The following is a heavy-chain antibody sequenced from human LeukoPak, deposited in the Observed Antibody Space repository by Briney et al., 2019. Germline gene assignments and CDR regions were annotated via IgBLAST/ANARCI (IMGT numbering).Heavy chain of an antibody. CDR3: ARSLTYGDHPPFDY. Sequence: ASLKVSCKAYGYSFTGSAINWVRQAPGQGLEWMGWINTNTGNPTYAQGFTGRYVFSLDTSVSTAYLQITSLKTEDTAVYFCARSLTYGDHPPFDYWGQGSLVTVSS. CDR2: INTNTGNP. J-gene: IGHJ4*02. V-gene: IGHV7-4-1*02. CDR1: GYSFTGSA. D-gene: IGHD4-17*01.